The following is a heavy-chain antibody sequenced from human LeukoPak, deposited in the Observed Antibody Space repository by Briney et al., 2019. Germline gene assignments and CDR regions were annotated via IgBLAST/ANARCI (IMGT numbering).Heavy chain of an antibody. CDR1: GRSFSGYY. V-gene: IGHV4-34*01. D-gene: IGHD4-17*01. CDR3: ATSTVTYYYYGMDV. CDR2: INHSGST. J-gene: IGHJ6*02. Sequence: SETLSLTCAVYGRSFSGYYWSWIRQPPGKGLEWIGEINHSGSTNYNPSLKSRVTISVDTSKNQFSLKLSSVTAADTAVYYCATSTVTYYYYGMDVWGQGTTVTVSS.